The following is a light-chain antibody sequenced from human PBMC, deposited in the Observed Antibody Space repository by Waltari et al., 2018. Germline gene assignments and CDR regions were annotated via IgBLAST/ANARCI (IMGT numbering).Light chain of an antibody. Sequence: SYALIQPPSVSVDPGQTARIPCGGDHFRNQIAPWYQRKPGQAPVLVVHDDSDRPAGIPERFSGSNSGHTATLTITRVDAGDEADYYCQVWDFTSDQVVFGGGTRLTVL. J-gene: IGLJ2*01. CDR2: DDS. CDR3: QVWDFTSDQVV. CDR1: HFRNQI. V-gene: IGLV3-21*02.